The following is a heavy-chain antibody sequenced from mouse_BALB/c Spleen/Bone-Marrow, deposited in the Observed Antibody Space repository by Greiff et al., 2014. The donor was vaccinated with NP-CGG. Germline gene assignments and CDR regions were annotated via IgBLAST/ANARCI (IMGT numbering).Heavy chain of an antibody. CDR2: ISPGDGNT. Sequence: VQLQESGPELVKPGALVKISCKASGYTFTTYDINWVKQRPGQGLEWIGWISPGDGNTNYNEKFKGKATMTADKSSSTAYMQLSSLTSENSAVYFCARGGDYHYFDYWGQGTTLTVSS. CDR3: ARGGDYHYFDY. D-gene: IGHD2-4*01. CDR1: GYTFTTYD. V-gene: IGHV1S56*01. J-gene: IGHJ2*01.